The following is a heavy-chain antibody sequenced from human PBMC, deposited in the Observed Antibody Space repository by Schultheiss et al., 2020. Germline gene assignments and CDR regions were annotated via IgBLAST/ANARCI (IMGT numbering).Heavy chain of an antibody. CDR1: GFTVSSNY. J-gene: IGHJ4*02. V-gene: IGHV3-23*01. CDR3: ARDQSVAGPDY. D-gene: IGHD6-19*01. CDR2: ISGSGGST. Sequence: GGSLRLSCAASGFTVSSNYMSWVRQAPGKGLEWVSAISGSGGSTYYADSVKGRFTISRDNSKNTLYLQMNSLRAEDTAVYYCARDQSVAGPDYWGQGTLVTVSS.